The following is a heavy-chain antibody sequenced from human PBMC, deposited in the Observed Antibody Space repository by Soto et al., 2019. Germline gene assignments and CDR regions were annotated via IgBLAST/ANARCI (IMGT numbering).Heavy chain of an antibody. D-gene: IGHD3-9*01. CDR2: IYYSGST. CDR3: AKDESAGYYYFDY. Sequence: SETLSLTCTVSGGSISSGDYYWSWIRQPPGKGLEWIGYIYYSGSTYYNPSLKSRVTISVDNSKNTLYLQMNSLRAEDTAVYYCAKDESAGYYYFDYWGQGTLVTVSS. V-gene: IGHV4-30-4*01. J-gene: IGHJ4*02. CDR1: GGSISSGDYY.